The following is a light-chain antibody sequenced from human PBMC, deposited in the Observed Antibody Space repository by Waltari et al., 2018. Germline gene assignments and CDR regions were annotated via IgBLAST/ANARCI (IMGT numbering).Light chain of an antibody. CDR1: SCSVSTSSY. J-gene: IGLJ3*02. Sequence: QTVVTQEPSFSVSPGGQVTLTCGLSSCSVSTSSYPSWYQQIPGQAPRTLIYSTNTRSSGVPDRFSGSILGNKAALTITGAQADDECDYYCVLYMGSGISVFGGGTKLTVL. CDR3: VLYMGSGISV. CDR2: STN. V-gene: IGLV8-61*01.